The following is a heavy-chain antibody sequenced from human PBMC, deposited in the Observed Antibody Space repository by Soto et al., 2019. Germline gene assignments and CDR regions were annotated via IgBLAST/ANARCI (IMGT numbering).Heavy chain of an antibody. CDR1: GFTFSTYS. CDR2: ISTSSTTI. J-gene: IGHJ4*02. V-gene: IGHV3-48*01. D-gene: IGHD2-2*02. CDR3: ATVNIPPTGGPY. Sequence: GGSLRLSCAASGFTFSTYSMNWVRQAPGKGLEWISYISTSSTTIYYADSVKGRFTISRDNAKNSLYLQVNSLRAEDTAVYYCATVNIPPTGGPYWGQGTLVTVSS.